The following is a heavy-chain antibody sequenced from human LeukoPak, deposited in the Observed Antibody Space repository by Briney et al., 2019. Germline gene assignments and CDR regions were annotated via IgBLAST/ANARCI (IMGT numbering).Heavy chain of an antibody. CDR2: IYSGGST. J-gene: IGHJ5*02. V-gene: IGHV3-66*02. Sequence: GGSLRLSCAASGFTVSSNYMSWVRQAPVKGLEWVSVIYSGGSTYYADSVKGRFTISRDNSKNTLYLQMNSLRAEDTAVYYCARDHYDSSGYYYAGWFDPWGQGTLVTVSS. CDR1: GFTVSSNY. CDR3: ARDHYDSSGYYYAGWFDP. D-gene: IGHD3-22*01.